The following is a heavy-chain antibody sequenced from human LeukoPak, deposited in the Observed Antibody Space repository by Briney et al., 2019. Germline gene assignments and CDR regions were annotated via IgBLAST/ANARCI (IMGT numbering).Heavy chain of an antibody. D-gene: IGHD1-7*01. CDR1: GGSISSYY. CDR2: IYYSGST. J-gene: IGHJ4*02. CDR3: AREGHNWNYDCFDS. Sequence: SETLSLTCTVSGGSISSYYWSWIRQPPGKGLEWIGYIYYSGSTNYNPSLKSRVTISVDTSKNQFSLKLSSVTPEDTAVYYCAREGHNWNYDCFDSWGQGILVTVSS. V-gene: IGHV4-59*12.